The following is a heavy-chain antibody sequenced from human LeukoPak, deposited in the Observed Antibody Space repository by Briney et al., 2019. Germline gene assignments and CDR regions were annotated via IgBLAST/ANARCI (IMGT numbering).Heavy chain of an antibody. D-gene: IGHD5-24*01. CDR1: GGSISSYY. J-gene: IGHJ4*02. Sequence: SETLSLTCTVSGGSISSYYWSWIRQPPGKGLEWIGYIYTSGSTNYNPSLKSRVTISVDTSKNQFSLKLSSVTAADTAVYYCERLVRGDGYNSGFDYWGQGTLDTVSS. CDR3: ERLVRGDGYNSGFDY. CDR2: IYTSGST. V-gene: IGHV4-4*09.